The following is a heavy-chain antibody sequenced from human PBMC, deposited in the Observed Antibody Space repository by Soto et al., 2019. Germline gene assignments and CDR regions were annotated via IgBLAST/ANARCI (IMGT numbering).Heavy chain of an antibody. CDR2: IYWNDDK. V-gene: IGHV2-5*01. D-gene: IGHD5-18*01. J-gene: IGHJ5*02. CDR1: GFSLSTTGAG. CDR3: AHRLPEYRGFSYGSWGLSDDGGWFDP. Sequence: QITLKESGPTLVQPTETLTLTCTFSGFSLSTTGAGVGWIRQPPGKALEWLALIYWNDDKRYSPSLRSRLTVTQDTSKNQVVLTMTDVDPVDTATYYCAHRLPEYRGFSYGSWGLSDDGGWFDPWGQGTLVIVSS.